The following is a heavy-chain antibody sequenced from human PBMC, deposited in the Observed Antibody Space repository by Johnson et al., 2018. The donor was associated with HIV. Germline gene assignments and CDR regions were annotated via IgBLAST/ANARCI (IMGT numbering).Heavy chain of an antibody. J-gene: IGHJ3*02. Sequence: QVQLLESGGGVVQPGRSLKLSCAASGFTFTSYAMHWVRQAPGKGLEWVAVISYDGSNKYYADSVKGRFTISRDNSKNTLYLQMNSLRAEDTAVYYCARTLYSSSWSGAFDIWGQGTMVTVSS. V-gene: IGHV3-30*04. CDR3: ARTLYSSSWSGAFDI. D-gene: IGHD6-13*01. CDR1: GFTFTSYA. CDR2: ISYDGSNK.